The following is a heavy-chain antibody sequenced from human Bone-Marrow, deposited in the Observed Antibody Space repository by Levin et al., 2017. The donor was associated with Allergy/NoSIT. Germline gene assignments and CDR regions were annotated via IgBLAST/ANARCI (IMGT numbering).Heavy chain of an antibody. CDR1: GFSLTTTGVG. V-gene: IGHV2-5*02. J-gene: IGHJ4*02. D-gene: IGHD6-6*01. CDR3: ARKSDSRSSTNY. Sequence: SGPTLVKPTETLTLTCTLSGFSLTTTGVGVGWIRQAPGKALEWLALVYWDDDKRYSPSLQSRLTITRDTSKNQVVLTMTNMDPVDTATYYCARKSDSRSSTNYWGQGILVTVSS. CDR2: VYWDDDK.